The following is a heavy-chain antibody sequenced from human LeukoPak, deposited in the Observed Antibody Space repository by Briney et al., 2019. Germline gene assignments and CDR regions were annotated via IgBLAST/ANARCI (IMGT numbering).Heavy chain of an antibody. V-gene: IGHV4-38-2*02. CDR2: MFHSGST. CDR1: GYSISSGYF. D-gene: IGHD3-3*01. CDR3: ARVGMTVFGVLTIPYNYLDY. J-gene: IGHJ4*02. Sequence: SETLSLTCTVSGYSISSGYFWGWIRQPPGKGLEWIGSMFHSGSTYYNPSLKSRTTISADTSKNQFSLKLSSVNAADTAVYYCARVGMTVFGVLTIPYNYLDYWGQGTLVTVSS.